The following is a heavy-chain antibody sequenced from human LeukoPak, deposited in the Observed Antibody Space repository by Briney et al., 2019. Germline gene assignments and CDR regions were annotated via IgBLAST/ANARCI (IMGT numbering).Heavy chain of an antibody. J-gene: IGHJ4*02. CDR2: IYSGGST. CDR3: ARAKPKNMVRGLIMRRESRYYFDY. CDR1: GFTVSNNY. Sequence: PGGSLRLSCAASGFTVSNNYMRWVRQAPGKGLEWVSVIYSGGSTYYADSVKGRFTISRDNSKSTLYIQMNSLRAEDTAVYYCARAKPKNMVRGLIMRRESRYYFDYWGQGTLVTVSS. D-gene: IGHD3-10*01. V-gene: IGHV3-53*01.